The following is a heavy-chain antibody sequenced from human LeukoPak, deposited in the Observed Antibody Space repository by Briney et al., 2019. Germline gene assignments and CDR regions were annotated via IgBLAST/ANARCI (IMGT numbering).Heavy chain of an antibody. J-gene: IGHJ5*02. D-gene: IGHD2-2*01. V-gene: IGHV4-59*01. CDR1: GGSFSGYY. CDR2: IYYSGST. CDR3: ASHGVPAVGGDWFDP. Sequence: SETLSLTCAVYGGSFSGYYWSWIRQPPGKGLEWNAYIYYSGSTNYNPSLKSRVTISVDTSKNQFSLKLSSVTAADTAVYYCASHGVPAVGGDWFDPWGQGTLVTVSS.